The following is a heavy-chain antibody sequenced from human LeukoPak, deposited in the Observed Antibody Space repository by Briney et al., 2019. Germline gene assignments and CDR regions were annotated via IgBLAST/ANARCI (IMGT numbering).Heavy chain of an antibody. D-gene: IGHD5-24*01. J-gene: IGHJ6*02. CDR3: ASRDKGYSYGMDV. V-gene: IGHV3-66*01. Sequence: PGGSLRLSCAASGFTVSGNYMSWVRQAPGKGLEWVSLLYRGGSTYYADSVKGRFSISRHNSKHTLYLQMNSLRAEDTAVYYCASRDKGYSYGMDVWGQGTTVTVSS. CDR1: GFTVSGNY. CDR2: LYRGGST.